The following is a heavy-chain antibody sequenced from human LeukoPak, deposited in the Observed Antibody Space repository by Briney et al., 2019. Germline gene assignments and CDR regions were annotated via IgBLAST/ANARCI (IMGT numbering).Heavy chain of an antibody. CDR3: ARDRGATPIDY. D-gene: IGHD1-26*01. V-gene: IGHV1-8*02. J-gene: IGHJ4*02. CDR2: MNPNSGNT. CDR1: GYTFTSYD. Sequence: GASVKVSCKASGYTFTSYDINWVRQATGQGLEWMGWMNPNSGNTGYAQKLQGRVTMTTDTSTSTAYMELRSLRSDDTAVYYCARDRGATPIDYWGQGTLVTVSS.